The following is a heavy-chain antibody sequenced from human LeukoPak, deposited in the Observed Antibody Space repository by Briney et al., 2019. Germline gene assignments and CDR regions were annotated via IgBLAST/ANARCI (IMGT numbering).Heavy chain of an antibody. CDR2: IYHSGGT. J-gene: IGHJ4*02. CDR3: ARVGTYYRSLDS. Sequence: SETLSLICTVSGGSINDASWNWIRKPPGQGLEWIGYIYHSGGTNYNPSLKSRVTISLDTSKNQFSLKLSSVTAADTAVYYCARVGTYYRSLDSWGQGTLVTVSS. D-gene: IGHD3-10*01. CDR1: GGSINDAS. V-gene: IGHV4-59*01.